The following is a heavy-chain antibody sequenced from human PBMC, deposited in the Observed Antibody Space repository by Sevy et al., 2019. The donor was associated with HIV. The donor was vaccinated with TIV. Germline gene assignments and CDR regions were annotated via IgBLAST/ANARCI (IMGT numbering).Heavy chain of an antibody. V-gene: IGHV3-21*01. CDR3: GGYYGSWEGMDV. J-gene: IGHJ6*02. CDR1: GFTLSSYR. D-gene: IGHD3-10*01. CDR2: ISCSSNYI. Sequence: GGSLRLSCAVSGFTLSSYRMNWLRQAPGKGLEWVSFISCSSNYIYYANTVKSRFTISRENAKNSLYLQMNSLRSEDTAGYYCGGYYGSWEGMDVWGQGTTVTVSS.